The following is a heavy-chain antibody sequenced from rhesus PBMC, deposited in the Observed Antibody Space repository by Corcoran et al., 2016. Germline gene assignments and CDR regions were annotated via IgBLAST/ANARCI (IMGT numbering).Heavy chain of an antibody. CDR3: TRRGGRLYYFDY. CDR2: ISSASSYI. D-gene: IGHD6-25*01. Sequence: EVQLVESGRGLVQPGGYLSLSCAASGFTVGDYGRHWFRQAPGKVLEGGSSISSASSYIYYADSGKGRFTISRDNAKNSLSLQMSSLRAEDTAVYYCTRRGGRLYYFDYWGQGVLVTVSS. CDR1: GFTVGDYG. J-gene: IGHJ4*01. V-gene: IGHV3-183*01.